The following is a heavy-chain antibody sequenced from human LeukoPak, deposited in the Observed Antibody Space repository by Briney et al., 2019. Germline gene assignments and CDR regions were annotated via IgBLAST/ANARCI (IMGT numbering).Heavy chain of an antibody. J-gene: IGHJ6*03. D-gene: IGHD3-10*01. Sequence: ASVKVSCKASGYTFTSYYMHWVRQAPGQGLEWMGIINPSGGSTSYAQKFQGRVTMTRDTSTSTVYMELSSLRSEDTAVYYCARAFGSGSYFNPYYVYYMDVWGEGTRVTVSS. CDR2: INPSGGST. CDR1: GYTFTSYY. V-gene: IGHV1-46*01. CDR3: ARAFGSGSYFNPYYVYYMDV.